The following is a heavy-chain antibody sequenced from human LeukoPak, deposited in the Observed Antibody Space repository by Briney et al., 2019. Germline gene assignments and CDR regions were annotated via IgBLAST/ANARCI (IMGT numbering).Heavy chain of an antibody. V-gene: IGHV4-30-2*01. D-gene: IGHD1-26*01. CDR1: GGSISSGGYY. CDR2: IYHSGST. CDR3: ATKTSGSYFY. J-gene: IGHJ4*02. Sequence: NTSETLSLTCTVSGGSISSGGYYWSWIRQPPGKGLEWIGYIYHSGSTYYNPSPKSRVTISVDRSKNQFSLKLSSVTAADTAVYYCATKTSGSYFYWGQGTLVTVSS.